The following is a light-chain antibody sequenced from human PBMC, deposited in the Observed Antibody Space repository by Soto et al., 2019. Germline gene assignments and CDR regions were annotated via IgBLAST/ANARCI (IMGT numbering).Light chain of an antibody. CDR3: QQYNNWPLLT. CDR1: QSVSSSY. V-gene: IGKV3-15*01. J-gene: IGKJ4*01. Sequence: EIVLTQSPGTLSLSPGERATLSCRASQSVSSSYLAWYQQKPGQAPRLLIYGASTRATDIPARFSGSGSGTEFTLTISSLQSEDFALYYCQQYNNWPLLTFGGGTKVDI. CDR2: GAS.